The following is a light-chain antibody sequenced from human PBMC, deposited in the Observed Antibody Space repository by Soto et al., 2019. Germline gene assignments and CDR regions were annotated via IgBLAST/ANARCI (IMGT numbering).Light chain of an antibody. CDR1: QSISSY. CDR2: AAS. Sequence: DIQMTQSPSSLSASVGDRVTITCRASQSISSYLNWYQQKPGKAPKLLIYAASSLQSGVPSRFSGSGSGTDFTLTISILQPEDFATYYCPQSYSTPTFGQGTRLEI. V-gene: IGKV1-39*01. J-gene: IGKJ5*01. CDR3: PQSYSTPT.